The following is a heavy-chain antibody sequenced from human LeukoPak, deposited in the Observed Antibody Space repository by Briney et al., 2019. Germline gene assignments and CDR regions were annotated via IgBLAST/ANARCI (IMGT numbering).Heavy chain of an antibody. CDR2: IHTGGTT. V-gene: IGHV3-66*02. D-gene: IGHD2-2*02. CDR1: GFTVSSNY. Sequence: GGSLRLSCAASGFTVSSNYMSWVRQAPGKGLEWVSVIHTGGTTYYSDSVKGRFTISGDNSKNTLYLQMNGLRTEDTALYYCARGTPTYTTSQNYFDYWGQGTLVTVSS. J-gene: IGHJ4*02. CDR3: ARGTPTYTTSQNYFDY.